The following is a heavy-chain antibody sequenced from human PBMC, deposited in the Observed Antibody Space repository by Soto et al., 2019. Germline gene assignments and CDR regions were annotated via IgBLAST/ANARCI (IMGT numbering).Heavy chain of an antibody. D-gene: IGHD4-17*01. CDR3: ARGTTVTTHHFDF. J-gene: IGHJ4*02. CDR2: ISGYNGNT. Sequence: ASVKVSCKPSGYTFTNYGIDWVRQAPGQGLEWMGWISGYNGNTNYAQLFRGRVTMTTDTSTGTAYLEVRSLRSDDTAIYYCARGTTVTTHHFDFWGQGTLVTVSS. CDR1: GYTFTNYG. V-gene: IGHV1-18*01.